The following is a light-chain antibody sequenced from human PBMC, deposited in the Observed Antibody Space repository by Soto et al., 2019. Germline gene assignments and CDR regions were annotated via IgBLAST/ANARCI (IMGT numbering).Light chain of an antibody. CDR2: LGS. CDR3: MQALQTPA. CDR1: QSLLHSNGYNY. J-gene: IGKJ5*01. V-gene: IGKV2-28*01. Sequence: DLVMTQSPLSLPVTPGEAASISCRSSQSLLHSNGYNYLDWYLQKPGQSPQLLIYLGSQRASGVPDRFSGSGSGTDFTLKISRVEAEDVGVYYCMQALQTPAFGQGTRLEIK.